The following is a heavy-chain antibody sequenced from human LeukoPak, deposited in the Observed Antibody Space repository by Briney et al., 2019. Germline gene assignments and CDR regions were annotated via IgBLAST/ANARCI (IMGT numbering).Heavy chain of an antibody. CDR3: ARAELSLYYYYMDV. V-gene: IGHV4-39*01. J-gene: IGHJ6*03. D-gene: IGHD1-26*01. Sequence: PSETLSLTCTVSGGSISSSSYYWGWIRQPPGKGLEWIGSTYYSGSTYYNPSLKSRVTISVDTSKNQFSLKLSSVTAADTDVYYCARAELSLYYYYMDVWGKGTMVTISS. CDR1: GGSISSSSYY. CDR2: TYYSGST.